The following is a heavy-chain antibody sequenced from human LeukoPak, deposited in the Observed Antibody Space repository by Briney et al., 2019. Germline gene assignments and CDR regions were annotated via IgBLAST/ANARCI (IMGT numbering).Heavy chain of an antibody. Sequence: GASVKVSCKASGGTFSSYAISWVRQAPGQGLEWMGRIIPIFGTANYAQTFQGRVTITTDESTSTAYMELSSLRSEDTAVYYCARGYSSPTDYYYYMDVWGKGTTVTVSS. CDR1: GGTFSSYA. J-gene: IGHJ6*03. CDR2: IIPIFGTA. D-gene: IGHD4-11*01. CDR3: ARGYSSPTDYYYYMDV. V-gene: IGHV1-69*05.